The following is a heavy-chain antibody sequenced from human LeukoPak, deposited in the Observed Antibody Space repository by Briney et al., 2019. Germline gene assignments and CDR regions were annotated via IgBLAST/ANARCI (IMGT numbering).Heavy chain of an antibody. V-gene: IGHV4-39*01. CDR2: VYYSGST. CDR3: ARVPYDSSGYSGY. D-gene: IGHD3-22*01. CDR1: DGDINTSPYY. J-gene: IGHJ4*02. Sequence: SETLSLTCTFSDGDINTSPYYWGWIRQPPGKGLQWIGSVYYSGSTYYSPSLKSRVTISVDTSKKQFSLKLSSVTAADTAVYYCARVPYDSSGYSGYWGQGTLVTVSS.